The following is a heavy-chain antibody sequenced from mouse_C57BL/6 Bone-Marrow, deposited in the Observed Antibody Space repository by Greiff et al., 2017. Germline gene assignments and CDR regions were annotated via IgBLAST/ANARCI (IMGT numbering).Heavy chain of an antibody. J-gene: IGHJ2*01. D-gene: IGHD2-2*01. V-gene: IGHV1-69*01. CDR3: ARTYYGSDY. CDR2: IDPSDSYT. Sequence: QVQLQQPGAELVMPGASVKLSCKASGYTFTSYWMHWVKQRPGQGLEWIGEIDPSDSYTNYNQKFKGKSTLTVDKSSSTAYMQLSSLTSEDSAVYYCARTYYGSDYWGQGTTLTVSS. CDR1: GYTFTSYW.